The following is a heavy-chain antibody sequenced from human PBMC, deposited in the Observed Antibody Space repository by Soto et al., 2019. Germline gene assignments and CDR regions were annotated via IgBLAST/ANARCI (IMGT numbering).Heavy chain of an antibody. CDR1: GFTFSSYW. J-gene: IGHJ3*02. Sequence: PGGFLRLSCAASGFTFSSYWMSWVRQAPGKGLEWVANIKQDGSEKYYVDSVKGRFTISRDNAKNSLYLQMNSLRAEDTAVYYCARDYLPYDFWSGYYSLGPDAFDIWGQGTMVTVS. D-gene: IGHD3-3*01. CDR3: ARDYLPYDFWSGYYSLGPDAFDI. CDR2: IKQDGSEK. V-gene: IGHV3-7*01.